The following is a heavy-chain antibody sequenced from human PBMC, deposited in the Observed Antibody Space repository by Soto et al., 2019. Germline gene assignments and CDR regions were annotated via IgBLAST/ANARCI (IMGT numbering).Heavy chain of an antibody. CDR3: ARKYKSRYFNWFDP. CDR2: IFPSDSDT. V-gene: IGHV5-51*01. D-gene: IGHD3-16*02. Sequence: GESLKISCRTSGYRFTSYWIAWVRQMPGKGLEWMGIIFPSDSDTRYSPSFQGQVTISADRSPSTVFLQWASLKASDTAVYFCARKYKSRYFNWFDPWGQGTLVTVSS. J-gene: IGHJ5*02. CDR1: GYRFTSYW.